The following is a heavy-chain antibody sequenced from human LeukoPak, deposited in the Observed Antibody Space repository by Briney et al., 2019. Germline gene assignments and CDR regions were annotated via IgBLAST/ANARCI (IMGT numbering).Heavy chain of an antibody. Sequence: GGSLRLSCAASGFTFSSYGMHWVRQAPGKGLEWVAFIRYDGSNKYYADSVKGRFTISRDNYKNTLYLQMNSLRAEDTAVYYCAKGGDTSMGIDYCGQGTLVTVSS. J-gene: IGHJ4*02. CDR3: AKGGDTSMGIDY. V-gene: IGHV3-30*02. CDR1: GFTFSSYG. CDR2: IRYDGSNK. D-gene: IGHD5-18*01.